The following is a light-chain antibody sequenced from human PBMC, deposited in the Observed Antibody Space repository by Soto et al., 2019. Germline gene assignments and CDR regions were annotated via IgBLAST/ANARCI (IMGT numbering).Light chain of an antibody. CDR1: QSLEYSDGNSY. CDR2: KIS. CDR3: MQATQFPRT. J-gene: IGKJ1*01. Sequence: DVVLTQSPLALAVTLGQPASISCRSSQSLEYSDGNSYLNWLHQRPGQPPRLLIYKISNRFSGVPDRFSGSGAGTDFTLTISRVEAEDVGLYYCMQATQFPRTFGQGTKVEI. V-gene: IGKV2-24*01.